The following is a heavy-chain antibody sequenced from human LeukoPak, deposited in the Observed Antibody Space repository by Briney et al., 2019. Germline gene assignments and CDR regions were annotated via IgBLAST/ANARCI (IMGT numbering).Heavy chain of an antibody. J-gene: IGHJ4*02. D-gene: IGHD3-10*01. CDR1: GFTFSSYS. Sequence: PGGSLRLSCAASGFTFSSYSMNWVRQAPGKGLEWVSSISSSSSYIYYADSVKGRFTISRDNAKNSLYLQMNSLRAEDTAVYYCARHGYYYGSGSYLDYWGQGTLVTVSS. CDR3: ARHGYYYGSGSYLDY. V-gene: IGHV3-21*04. CDR2: ISSSSSYI.